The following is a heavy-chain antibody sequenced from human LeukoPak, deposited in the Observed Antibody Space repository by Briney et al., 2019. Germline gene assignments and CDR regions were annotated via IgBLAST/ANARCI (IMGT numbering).Heavy chain of an antibody. V-gene: IGHV3-15*01. Sequence: GGSLRLSCAASGFTFSNAWMSWVRQAPGKGLEWVGRVKSKTDGGTTDYAAPVKGRFTISRDDSKNTLYLQMNSLKTEDTAVYYCARDLTYSTDGSVYFDYWGQGTLVTVSS. CDR3: ARDLTYSTDGSVYFDY. J-gene: IGHJ4*02. D-gene: IGHD6-13*01. CDR2: VKSKTDGGTT. CDR1: GFTFSNAW.